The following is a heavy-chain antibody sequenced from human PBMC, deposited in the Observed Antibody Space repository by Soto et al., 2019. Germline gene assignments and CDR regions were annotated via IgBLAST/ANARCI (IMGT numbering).Heavy chain of an antibody. V-gene: IGHV3-33*01. CDR2: IWYDGSVK. J-gene: IGHJ3*02. Sequence: QVQLVESGGGVVQPGRSLRLSCAASGFTFSSSGMHWVRQAPGKGLEWVAVIWYDGSVKYYADSVKGRFTISRDNSKNTLYLQMNSLRAEDTAVYYCARALDYGGNGAFDIWGQGTMVTVSS. CDR3: ARALDYGGNGAFDI. D-gene: IGHD4-17*01. CDR1: GFTFSSSG.